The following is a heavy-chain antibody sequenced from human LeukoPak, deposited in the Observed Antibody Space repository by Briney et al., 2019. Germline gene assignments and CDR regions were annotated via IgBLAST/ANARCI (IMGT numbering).Heavy chain of an antibody. CDR3: ARPHRPHLTIFGGFDY. Sequence: ASVKVSCKASGYTFTGYYMHWVRQAPGQRLEWMGWMNPNTGDTTYAQNFQGRVTMTRDTSISTAYMELSRLRSDDTAVYYCARPHRPHLTIFGGFDYWGQGTLVTVSS. J-gene: IGHJ4*02. D-gene: IGHD3-3*01. V-gene: IGHV1-2*02. CDR1: GYTFTGYY. CDR2: MNPNTGDT.